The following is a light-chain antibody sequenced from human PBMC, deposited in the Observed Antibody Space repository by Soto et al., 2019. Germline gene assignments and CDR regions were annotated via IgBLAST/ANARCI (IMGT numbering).Light chain of an antibody. CDR3: QQFSSWPFT. Sequence: EIVLTQSPATLSVFPGEKATLSCGASQSVSNNLAWYHQKPGQAPRPLIYGASTRATGVPARFSCSGSGTEFTLTVSSLQSEDSAICYCQQFSSWPFTFGPGPKVAIE. V-gene: IGKV3-15*01. CDR1: QSVSNN. CDR2: GAS. J-gene: IGKJ3*01.